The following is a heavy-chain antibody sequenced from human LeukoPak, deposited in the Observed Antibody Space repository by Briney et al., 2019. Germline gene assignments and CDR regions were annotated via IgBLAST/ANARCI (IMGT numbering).Heavy chain of an antibody. D-gene: IGHD6-25*01. J-gene: IGHJ4*02. CDR2: INTDGSST. V-gene: IGHV3-74*03. CDR3: ARSLYSSELD. CDR1: GFTFINYW. Sequence: AGGSLRLSCAASGFTFINYWMYWVRHVPGKGLVWVSRINTDGSSTTYADSVKGRFTISRDNAKNTLYLQMNSLRAEDTAVYYCARSLYSSELDWGQGTLVTVSS.